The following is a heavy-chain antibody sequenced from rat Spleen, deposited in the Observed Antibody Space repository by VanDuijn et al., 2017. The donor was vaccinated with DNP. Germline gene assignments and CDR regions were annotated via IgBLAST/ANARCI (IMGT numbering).Heavy chain of an antibody. J-gene: IGHJ2*01. Sequence: EVQLQESGPGLVKPSQSLSLTCSVTDYSITNNYWGWIRKFPGNKMEWMGHINYSGRNSYNPSLKSRISITRDTSKNQFFLQVNSVTTEDTATYYCTRWTRYFDYWGQGVMVTVSS. D-gene: IGHD1-7*01. CDR2: INYSGRN. CDR3: TRWTRYFDY. CDR1: DYSITNNY. V-gene: IGHV3-1*01.